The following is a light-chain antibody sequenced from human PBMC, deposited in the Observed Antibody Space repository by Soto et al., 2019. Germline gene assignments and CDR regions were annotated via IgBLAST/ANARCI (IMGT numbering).Light chain of an antibody. CDR1: HAISTF. J-gene: IGKJ5*01. V-gene: IGKV1-9*01. Sequence: DIQLTQSPSLLSASIGDRVTITCRASHAISTFLAWYQQKPGKAPKLLIYEASTLQSGVPSRFSGSGSGTEFTLTIRGLLPEDFAAYHCQQLYTLPFTFGQGTRL. CDR3: QQLYTLPFT. CDR2: EAS.